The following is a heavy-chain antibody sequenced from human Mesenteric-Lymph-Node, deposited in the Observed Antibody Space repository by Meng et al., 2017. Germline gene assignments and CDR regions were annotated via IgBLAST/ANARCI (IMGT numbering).Heavy chain of an antibody. CDR3: ARGIGTTNFDY. V-gene: IGHV4-61*02. J-gene: IGHJ4*02. CDR2: IYTGGST. CDR1: GGSMSSDNYY. Sequence: SETLSLTCTVSGGSMSSDNYYWSWIRQPAGKGLEWIGRIYTGGSTNYTPSLKSRVTISVETSTNQFSLKLNSVTAADTDAYYCARGIGTTNFDYWGQGTLVTVSS. D-gene: IGHD1-1*01.